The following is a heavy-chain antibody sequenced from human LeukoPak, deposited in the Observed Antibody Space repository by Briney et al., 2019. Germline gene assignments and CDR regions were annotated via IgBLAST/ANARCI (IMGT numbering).Heavy chain of an antibody. J-gene: IGHJ4*02. CDR1: GGSISSYY. CDR3: ARGSREFYYFDY. Sequence: KPSETLSLTCTVSGGSISSYYWSWIRQPPGKGLEWIGGIYFSGRTKYTPSLKSRVNISVDASKTQFSLKLNSVTAADTAVYYCARGSREFYYFDYWGQGTLVTVSS. CDR2: IYFSGRT. D-gene: IGHD2-15*01. V-gene: IGHV4-59*01.